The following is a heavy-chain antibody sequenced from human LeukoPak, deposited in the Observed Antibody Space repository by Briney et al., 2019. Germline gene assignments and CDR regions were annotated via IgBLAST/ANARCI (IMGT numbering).Heavy chain of an antibody. V-gene: IGHV3-21*04. J-gene: IGHJ3*02. Sequence: GGSLRLSCAGSGFTFRSYSMNWVRQAPGKGLEWVSSISSSSSYICYADSVKGRFTISRDNARNSLYLQMNNLRVEDTAVYYCARGYTNYGYVFDIWGQGTMVTVSS. CDR3: ARGYTNYGYVFDI. CDR2: ISSSSSYI. D-gene: IGHD4-11*01. CDR1: GFTFRSYS.